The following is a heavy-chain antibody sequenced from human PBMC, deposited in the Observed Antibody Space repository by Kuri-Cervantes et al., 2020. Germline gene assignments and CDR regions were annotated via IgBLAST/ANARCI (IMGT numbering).Heavy chain of an antibody. Sequence: GESLKISCAASGFTFSSYDMHWVRQAPGKGLEWVSAISGSGGSTYYADSVKGRFTISRDNSKNTLYLQMNSLRAEDTAVYYCAKGPGGSSSGWYVGIDWGQGTLVTVSS. CDR3: AKGPGGSSSGWYVGID. CDR2: ISGSGGST. V-gene: IGHV3-23*01. D-gene: IGHD6-19*01. J-gene: IGHJ4*02. CDR1: GFTFSSYD.